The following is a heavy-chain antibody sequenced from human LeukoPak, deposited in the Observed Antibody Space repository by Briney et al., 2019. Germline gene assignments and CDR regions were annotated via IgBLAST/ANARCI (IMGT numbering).Heavy chain of an antibody. CDR3: AKFAGYSSHYYGMDV. Sequence: GGSLRLSCAASGFTFSNFAMTWVRQAPGKGLEWVSSISGRGVSIYYADSVKGRFNISRDNSKSTLFLQMNSLRAEDTAVYYCAKFAGYSSHYYGMDVWGQGTTVTVSS. V-gene: IGHV3-23*01. D-gene: IGHD4-23*01. CDR2: ISGRGVSI. CDR1: GFTFSNFA. J-gene: IGHJ6*02.